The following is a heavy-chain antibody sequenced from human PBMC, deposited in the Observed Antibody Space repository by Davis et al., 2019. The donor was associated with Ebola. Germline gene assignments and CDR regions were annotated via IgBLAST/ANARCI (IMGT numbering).Heavy chain of an antibody. V-gene: IGHV4-34*01. J-gene: IGHJ6*02. Sequence: SETLSLTCAVYGGSFSGYYWSWIRKPPGKGLGGLGEINQSGSTNYNPSLKSRVTISVDTSKNQFSLKLCSVTAADTAVYYCARGYDILTGPGGYYGMDVWGQGTTVTVSS. D-gene: IGHD3-9*01. CDR1: GGSFSGYY. CDR2: INQSGST. CDR3: ARGYDILTGPGGYYGMDV.